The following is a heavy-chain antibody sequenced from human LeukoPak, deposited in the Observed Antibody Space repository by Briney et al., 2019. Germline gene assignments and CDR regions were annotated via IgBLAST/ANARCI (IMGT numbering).Heavy chain of an antibody. Sequence: GGSPRLSCAASGFPFSNYWMSWVRQVPGKGLEWVANIKQDGGEKYYVDSVLGRFTVSRDNAKNSLYLQRNSLRVEDTAVYYCARGRGWVDYWGQGTLVTVSS. J-gene: IGHJ4*02. CDR3: ARGRGWVDY. V-gene: IGHV3-7*02. CDR1: GFPFSNYW. CDR2: IKQDGGEK. D-gene: IGHD1-26*01.